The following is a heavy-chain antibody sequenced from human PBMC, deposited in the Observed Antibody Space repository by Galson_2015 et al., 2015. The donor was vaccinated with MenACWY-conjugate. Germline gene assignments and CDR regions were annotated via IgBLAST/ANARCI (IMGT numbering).Heavy chain of an antibody. CDR1: GYSFTTYW. D-gene: IGHD2-8*01. J-gene: IGHJ6*02. Sequence: QSGAEVKKSGESLKISCQGSGYSFTTYWIAWVRQMPGKGLEWMGIIYPGDSDTRYSSSFQGQVTISADKSITTAYLQWSSLKASDTAMYYCARQDCTNGVCYRGPDYHYAMDVWGQGTTVTVSS. CDR3: ARQDCTNGVCYRGPDYHYAMDV. CDR2: IYPGDSDT. V-gene: IGHV5-51*01.